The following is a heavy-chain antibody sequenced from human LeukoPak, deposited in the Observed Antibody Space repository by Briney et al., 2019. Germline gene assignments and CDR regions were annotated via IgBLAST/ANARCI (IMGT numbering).Heavy chain of an antibody. J-gene: IGHJ4*02. V-gene: IGHV4-39*01. CDR3: ARGPRYYFDY. CDR1: GGSISSSSYY. Sequence: SETLSLTCTVSGGSISSSSYYWGWIRQPPGEGLEWIGTIYYSGSTYYNPSLKSRVTISVGTSKKQFSLKLTSVTAADTAVYFCARGPRYYFDYWGQGTLVTVSS. CDR2: IYYSGST. D-gene: IGHD5-24*01.